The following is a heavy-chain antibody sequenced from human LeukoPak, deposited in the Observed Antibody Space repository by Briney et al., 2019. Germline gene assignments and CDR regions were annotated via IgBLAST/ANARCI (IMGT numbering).Heavy chain of an antibody. CDR3: AKAGTYCSGGNCYPTWFDP. J-gene: IGHJ5*02. Sequence: PGGSLRLSCAASGFTFSSYAMSWVRQAPGKGLERVSGISGSGTDKYFADSVKGRFTISRDNSKNTLYLQMNSLRAEDTAVYYCAKAGTYCSGGNCYPTWFDPWGQGTLVTVSS. CDR2: ISGSGTDK. V-gene: IGHV3-23*01. D-gene: IGHD2-15*01. CDR1: GFTFSSYA.